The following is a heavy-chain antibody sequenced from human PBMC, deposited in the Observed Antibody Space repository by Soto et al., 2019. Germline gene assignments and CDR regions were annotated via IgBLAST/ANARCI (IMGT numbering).Heavy chain of an antibody. D-gene: IGHD6-13*01. Sequence: GGSMRLSCAASGFTFSSYEMNWVRQAPGKGLEWVSYISSSGSTIYYADSVKGRFTISRDNAKNSLYLQMNSLRAEDTAVYYCARQLAILGIDYWGQGTLVTVSS. CDR1: GFTFSSYE. V-gene: IGHV3-48*03. CDR2: ISSSGSTI. CDR3: ARQLAILGIDY. J-gene: IGHJ4*02.